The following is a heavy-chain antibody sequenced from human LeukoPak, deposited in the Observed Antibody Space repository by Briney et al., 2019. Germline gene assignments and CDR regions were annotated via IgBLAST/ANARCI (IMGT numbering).Heavy chain of an antibody. V-gene: IGHV4-59*01. Sequence: PSETLSLTCTVSGGSISSYYWSWIRQPPGKGLEWIGYIYYSGSTNYNPSLKSRVTISVDTSKNQFSLKLSSVTAADTAVYYCARSGIAAAHFDYLGQGTLVTVSS. CDR1: GGSISSYY. D-gene: IGHD6-13*01. J-gene: IGHJ4*02. CDR2: IYYSGST. CDR3: ARSGIAAAHFDY.